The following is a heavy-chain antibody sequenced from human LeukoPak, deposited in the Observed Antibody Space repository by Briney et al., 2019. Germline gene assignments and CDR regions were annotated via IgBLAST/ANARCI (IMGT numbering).Heavy chain of an antibody. J-gene: IGHJ6*03. V-gene: IGHV3-13*01. CDR1: GFTFSSYD. CDR2: IGTAGDT. D-gene: IGHD6-13*01. Sequence: GGSLRLSCAASGFTFSSYDMHWVRQATGKGLEWVSAIGTAGDTYYPGSVKGRFTISRENAKNSLYLQMNSLRAGDTAVYYCARGPYSSSSGTRRDYYYYMDVWGKGPRSPSP. CDR3: ARGPYSSSSGTRRDYYYYMDV.